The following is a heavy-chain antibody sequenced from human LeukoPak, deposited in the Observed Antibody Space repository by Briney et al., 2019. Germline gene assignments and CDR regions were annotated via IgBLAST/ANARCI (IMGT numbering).Heavy chain of an antibody. J-gene: IGHJ5*02. CDR3: ARARGGSNWFDP. D-gene: IGHD5-12*01. Sequence: GGSPRLSCAASGFTFSSYDMHWVRQATGKGLEWVSAIGTAGDTYYPGSVKGRFTISRENAKNSLYLQMNSLRAGDTAVYYCARARGGSNWFDPWGQGTLVTVSS. CDR1: GFTFSSYD. CDR2: IGTAGDT. V-gene: IGHV3-13*01.